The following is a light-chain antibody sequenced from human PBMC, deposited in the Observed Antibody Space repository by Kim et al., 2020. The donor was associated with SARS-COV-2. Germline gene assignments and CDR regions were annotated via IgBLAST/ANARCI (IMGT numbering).Light chain of an antibody. Sequence: SSELTQDPAVSVALGQTVRITCQGDSLRSYYATWYQQKPRQAPVLVIYGRNNRPAGIPDRLSGSTSGNTASLTISGAQAEDEADFYCQSRDSGGNVVFGGGTQLPVL. CDR2: GRN. J-gene: IGLJ2*01. V-gene: IGLV3-19*01. CDR1: SLRSYY. CDR3: QSRDSGGNVV.